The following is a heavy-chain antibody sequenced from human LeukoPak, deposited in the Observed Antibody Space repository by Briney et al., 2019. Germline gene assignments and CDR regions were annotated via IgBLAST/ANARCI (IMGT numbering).Heavy chain of an antibody. Sequence: GASVKVSCKASGYTFTGYYMHWVRQAPGQGLEWMGWIHPNSGGTSYAQNFQGRVTLTRDTSISTAYMELTRLRSDDTAVYYCARDHSSSWYFDCWGQGTLATVSS. CDR3: ARDHSSSWYFDC. J-gene: IGHJ4*02. CDR2: IHPNSGGT. V-gene: IGHV1-2*02. D-gene: IGHD6-13*01. CDR1: GYTFTGYY.